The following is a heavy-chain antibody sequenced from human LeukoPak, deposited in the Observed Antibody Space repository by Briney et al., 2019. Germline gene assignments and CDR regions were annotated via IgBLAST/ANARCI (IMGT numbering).Heavy chain of an antibody. J-gene: IGHJ5*02. CDR2: IYPGDSDT. D-gene: IGHD3-10*01. V-gene: IGHV5-51*01. Sequence: GESLKISCKGSGXSFTSYWSSWVRQMPGKGLEWMGLIYPGDSDTRYSPSFQGQFTISADKSISTAYLQWSSLKASDTAMYYCARRYYGSGSYYNWFDPWGQGTLVTVSS. CDR1: GXSFTSYW. CDR3: ARRYYGSGSYYNWFDP.